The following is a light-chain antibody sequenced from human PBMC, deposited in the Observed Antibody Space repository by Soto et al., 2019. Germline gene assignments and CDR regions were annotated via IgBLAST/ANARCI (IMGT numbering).Light chain of an antibody. V-gene: IGKV3-20*01. CDR2: GAS. CDR3: HPYDSSSWT. Sequence: EIVLTQSPGTLSLSPGERATVFCRASQGVDSSYLAWFQQKPGQAPRLLIYGASRRATGVPARFSGSGSGTDFTLTITRLEPDYFAVYYCHPYDSSSWTFGQGTKVEI. CDR1: QGVDSSY. J-gene: IGKJ1*01.